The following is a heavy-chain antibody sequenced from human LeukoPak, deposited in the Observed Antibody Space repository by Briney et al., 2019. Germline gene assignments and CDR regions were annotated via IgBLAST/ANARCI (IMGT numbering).Heavy chain of an antibody. CDR1: GFTFSSYA. J-gene: IGHJ4*02. D-gene: IGHD3-10*01. CDR3: AKPLMVRGANFDY. CDR2: ISGSGGST. Sequence: GESLRLSCAASGFTFSSYAMSWVRQAPGKGLEWVSAISGSGGSTYYADSVKGRFTISRDNSKNTLYLQMNSLRAEDTAVYYCAKPLMVRGANFDYWGQGTLVTVSS. V-gene: IGHV3-23*01.